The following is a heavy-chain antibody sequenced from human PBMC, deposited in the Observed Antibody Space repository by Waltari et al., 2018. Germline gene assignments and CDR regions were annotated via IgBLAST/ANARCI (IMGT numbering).Heavy chain of an antibody. D-gene: IGHD6-19*01. CDR3: AKDSIQGGWYFGAFDI. V-gene: IGHV3-23*01. CDR1: GFTFSSYA. J-gene: IGHJ3*02. Sequence: EVQLLESGGGLVQPGGSLRLSCAASGFTFSSYAMSWVRQAPGEGLECVSAISGMVGSTYYVYSVNGLFTMSIDNSMNTLYLQMNSLIAEDMSVYYCAKDSIQGGWYFGAFDIWGQVIMVTVSS. CDR2: ISGMVGST.